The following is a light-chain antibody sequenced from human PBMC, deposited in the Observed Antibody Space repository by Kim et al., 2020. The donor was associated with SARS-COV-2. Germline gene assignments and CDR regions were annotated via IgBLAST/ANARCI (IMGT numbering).Light chain of an antibody. J-gene: IGKJ1*01. Sequence: STGERTAPSCTASQTSRSSHLAWYQQNTGQAPMPLIYSVSSRATRIPDRFSGSGSGTDFTLPISSLEPEDFAVYYCKQYDSSRWTFGQGTKVEIK. CDR3: KQYDSSRWT. CDR2: SVS. V-gene: IGKV3-20*01. CDR1: QTSRSSH.